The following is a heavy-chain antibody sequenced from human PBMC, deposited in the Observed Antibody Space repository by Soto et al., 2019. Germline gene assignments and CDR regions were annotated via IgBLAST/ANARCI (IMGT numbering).Heavy chain of an antibody. CDR3: ARAPRDIVVVPAAIGAFDI. D-gene: IGHD2-2*01. CDR2: IYYSGST. J-gene: IGHJ3*02. V-gene: IGHV4-31*03. Sequence: QVQLQESGPGLVKPSQTLSLTCTVSGGSISSGGYYWSWIRQHPGKGLEWIGYIYYSGSTYYNPSLKSRVTISVDTSKSQFSLKLSSVTAADTAVYYCARAPRDIVVVPAAIGAFDIWGQGTMVTVSS. CDR1: GGSISSGGYY.